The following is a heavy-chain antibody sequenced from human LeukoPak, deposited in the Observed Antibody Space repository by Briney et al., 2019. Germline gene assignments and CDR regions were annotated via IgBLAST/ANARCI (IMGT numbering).Heavy chain of an antibody. V-gene: IGHV4-4*02. CDR1: GGSISSSNW. CDR2: IYHSGST. CDR3: ATRRDGYNDTPW. Sequence: SGTLSHTCAVSGGSISSSNWWSWVRQPPGKGLEWIGEIYHSGSTNYNPSLKSRVTISVDKSKNQFSLKLSSVTAADTAVYYCATRRDGYNDTPWWGQGTLVTVSS. D-gene: IGHD5-24*01. J-gene: IGHJ4*02.